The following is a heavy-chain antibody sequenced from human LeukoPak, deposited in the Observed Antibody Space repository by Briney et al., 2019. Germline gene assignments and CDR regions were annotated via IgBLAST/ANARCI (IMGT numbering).Heavy chain of an antibody. CDR1: GFPVSSNY. Sequence: GGSLRLSCAASGFPVSSNYMSWVRQAPGKGLEWVSVIYSGGSTYYADSVKGRFTISRDNSKNTLYLQMNSLRAEDTAVYYCASRTESPTLGVLHDYWGQGTLVTVSS. J-gene: IGHJ4*02. CDR3: ASRTESPTLGVLHDY. CDR2: IYSGGST. V-gene: IGHV3-53*01. D-gene: IGHD4-23*01.